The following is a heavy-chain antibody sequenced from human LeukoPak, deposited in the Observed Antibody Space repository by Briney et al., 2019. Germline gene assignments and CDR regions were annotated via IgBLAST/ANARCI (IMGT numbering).Heavy chain of an antibody. CDR1: GFTFSSYA. J-gene: IGHJ4*02. Sequence: GGSLRLSCAASGFTFSSYAMSWVRQAPGKGLEWVGRIKSKADGGTTDYAAPVKGRFTFSRDDSKNTLYLQMNSLKTEDTAVYYCTTLGMITFGGVIVISDYFDYWGQGTLVTVSS. D-gene: IGHD3-16*02. CDR2: IKSKADGGTT. V-gene: IGHV3-15*01. CDR3: TTLGMITFGGVIVISDYFDY.